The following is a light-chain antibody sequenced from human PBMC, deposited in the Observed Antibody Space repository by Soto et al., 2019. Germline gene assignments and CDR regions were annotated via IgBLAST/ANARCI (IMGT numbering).Light chain of an antibody. V-gene: IGKV3D-15*01. CDR3: QQDYNFPA. J-gene: IGKJ1*01. Sequence: IVMTQSPATLSVSPGERATLSCRASQSVSSNLAWYQQKPGQAPRLLIYGASTRATSIPARFSGSGSGTDFTLTISSLQPEDFAVYYCQQDYNFPAFGQGTKVDI. CDR1: QSVSSN. CDR2: GAS.